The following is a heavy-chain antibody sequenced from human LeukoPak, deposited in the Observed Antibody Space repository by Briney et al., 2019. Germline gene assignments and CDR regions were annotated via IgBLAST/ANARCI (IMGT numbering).Heavy chain of an antibody. V-gene: IGHV4-4*07. J-gene: IGHJ6*03. D-gene: IGHD6-19*01. CDR1: GGSISSYY. CDR2: ISSIGST. CDR3: ARERIAVSDTEFYYYYYYMDV. Sequence: SEPLSLTCPVSGGSISSYYWSWIRQPAGKGLEWIGRISSIGSTNYNPSLKSRVTISVDTTKKQISLKLSSVTAADTAVYYCARERIAVSDTEFYYYYYYMDVWGRGTTVTVSS.